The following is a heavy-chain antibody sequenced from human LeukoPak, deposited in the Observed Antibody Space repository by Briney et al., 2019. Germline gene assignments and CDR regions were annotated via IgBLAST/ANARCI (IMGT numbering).Heavy chain of an antibody. CDR2: LYHGDSV. CDR3: ARQHDSYYYYYIDV. J-gene: IGHJ6*03. CDR1: GYSITNGYY. V-gene: IGHV4-38-2*01. Sequence: SETLSLTCAVSGYSITNGYYWGWIRQPPGKGLEWIGGLYHGDSVYYNTALESRVSMSVDTPKNQFSLKLSFVTAADTAVYYCARQHDSYYYYYIDVWGSGTTVTVSS.